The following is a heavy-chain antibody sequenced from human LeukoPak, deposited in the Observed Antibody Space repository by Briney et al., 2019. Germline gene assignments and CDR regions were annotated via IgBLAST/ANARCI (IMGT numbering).Heavy chain of an antibody. Sequence: ASVKVSCKASGYTFTNYYMHWVRQVPGQGLEWMGIINPSGGSTSYAQKFQGRVTMTRNTSISTAYMELSSLRSEDTAVYYCARGVEMALDYWGQGTLVTVSS. CDR1: GYTFTNYY. J-gene: IGHJ4*02. CDR2: INPSGGST. CDR3: ARGVEMALDY. D-gene: IGHD5-24*01. V-gene: IGHV1-46*01.